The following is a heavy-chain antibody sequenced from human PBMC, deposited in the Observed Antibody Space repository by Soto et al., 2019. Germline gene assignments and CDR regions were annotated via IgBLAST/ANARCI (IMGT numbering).Heavy chain of an antibody. Sequence: PGESLXISCKGSGYSFTSYWIGWVRQMPGKGLEWMGIIYPGDSDTRYSPSFQGQVTISADKSISTAYLQWSSLKASDTAMYYCARTSAAGKYYYGMDVWGQGTTVTVSS. CDR2: IYPGDSDT. J-gene: IGHJ6*02. CDR3: ARTSAAGKYYYGMDV. CDR1: GYSFTSYW. V-gene: IGHV5-51*01. D-gene: IGHD6-13*01.